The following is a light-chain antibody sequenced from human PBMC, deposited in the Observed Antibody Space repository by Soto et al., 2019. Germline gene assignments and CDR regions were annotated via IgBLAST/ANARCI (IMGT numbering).Light chain of an antibody. CDR3: QQYNTYPLT. V-gene: IGKV1-5*03. Sequence: DIQMTQSPSTLSASVGDRVTITCRASQSISNWLAWYQQKPGKAPKLLIYKASSLESGVPSRFSGSGSGTEFTLTISSLQTDDFATYYCQQYNTYPLTFGEGTKVDIK. J-gene: IGKJ4*01. CDR2: KAS. CDR1: QSISNW.